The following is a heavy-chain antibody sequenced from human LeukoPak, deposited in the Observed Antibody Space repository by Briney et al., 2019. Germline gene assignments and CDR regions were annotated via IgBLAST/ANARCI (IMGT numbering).Heavy chain of an antibody. J-gene: IGHJ4*02. CDR3: ATPGVSYYYDSSGYYGY. V-gene: IGHV4-39*01. Sequence: PSETLSLTCTVSGGSISSSSYYWGWIRQPPGKGLEWNGSIYYSGSTYYNPSLKSRVTISVDTSKNQFSLELSSVTAADTAVYYCATPGVSYYYDSSGYYGYWGQGTLVTVSS. CDR2: IYYSGST. D-gene: IGHD3-22*01. CDR1: GGSISSSSYY.